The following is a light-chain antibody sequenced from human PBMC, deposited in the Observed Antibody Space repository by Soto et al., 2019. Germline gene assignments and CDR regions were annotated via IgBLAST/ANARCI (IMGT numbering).Light chain of an antibody. CDR3: KQYKEWPPFT. CDR1: QYVSNK. CDR2: GAS. V-gene: IGKV3-15*01. J-gene: IGKJ5*01. Sequence: EIVMEQSRATLSVTGGETATLSCRASQYVSNKVAWYQQKPGQAPSLLILGASTRATGVPARFSGSGSGTEFTLSISSLQSEDFAVYYCKQYKEWPPFTFGQGTRLEIK.